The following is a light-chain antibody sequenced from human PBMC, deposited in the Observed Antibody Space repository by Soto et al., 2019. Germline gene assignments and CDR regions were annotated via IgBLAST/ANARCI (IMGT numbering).Light chain of an antibody. CDR2: EVS. CDR1: SSDIDAYNY. V-gene: IGLV2-14*01. Sequence: QSVLTRPASVSGSPGQSITISCTGSSSDIDAYNYVSWFQQYPGKAPKLIISEVSNRPSGVSNRFSGSKSGTAASLTISGLQTEDEADYFCFSFTTDWTHVFGTGTKVTVL. CDR3: FSFTTDWTHV. J-gene: IGLJ1*01.